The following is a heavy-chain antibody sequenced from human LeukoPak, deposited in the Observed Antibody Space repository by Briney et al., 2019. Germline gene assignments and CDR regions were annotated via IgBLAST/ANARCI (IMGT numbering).Heavy chain of an antibody. CDR3: ARHRGTTSRGYFDY. V-gene: IGHV4-59*08. Sequence: SETLSLTCTVSGGSISSDYWSWIRLPPGKGLEWIGFIDYSGSTNYNPSLKSRVTISVDTSNNQFSLKLRSVTAADTAVYYCARHRGTTSRGYFDYWGQGTLVTVSS. J-gene: IGHJ4*02. CDR1: GGSISSDY. CDR2: IDYSGST. D-gene: IGHD1-1*01.